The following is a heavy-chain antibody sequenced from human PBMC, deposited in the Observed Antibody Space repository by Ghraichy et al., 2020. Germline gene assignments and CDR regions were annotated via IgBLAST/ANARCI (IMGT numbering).Heavy chain of an antibody. Sequence: SETLSLTCSVSGVSISVGAHYWSWVRQHPGKGLEWMGHIYYTGSTYYNPSLKSRITISVDTSKNQFSLNLSSVTAADTAVYYCARVWGLAARYFDYWGQGTLVTASS. V-gene: IGHV4-31*03. D-gene: IGHD3-16*01. CDR2: IYYTGST. CDR3: ARVWGLAARYFDY. J-gene: IGHJ4*02. CDR1: GVSISVGAHY.